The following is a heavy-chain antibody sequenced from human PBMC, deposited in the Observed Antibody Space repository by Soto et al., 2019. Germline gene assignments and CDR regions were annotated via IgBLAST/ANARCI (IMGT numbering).Heavy chain of an antibody. CDR2: ISGSGGST. CDR3: AKGPDILTGYPLGY. D-gene: IGHD3-9*01. V-gene: IGHV3-23*01. Sequence: PGGSLRLSCAASGFTFSSYAMGWVRQAPGKGLEWVSAISGSGGSTYYADSVKGRFTISRDNSKNTLYLQMNSLRAEDTAVYYCAKGPDILTGYPLGYWGQGTLVTVSS. CDR1: GFTFSSYA. J-gene: IGHJ4*02.